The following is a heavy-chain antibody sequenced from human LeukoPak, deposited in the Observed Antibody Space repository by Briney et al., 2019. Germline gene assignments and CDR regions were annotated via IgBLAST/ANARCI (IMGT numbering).Heavy chain of an antibody. J-gene: IGHJ4*02. CDR1: GYSISSGYY. D-gene: IGHD2/OR15-2a*01. V-gene: IGHV4-38-2*01. CDR3: ARVVNYLRLPFYYFDY. CDR2: IYHSGST. Sequence: SETLSLTCAVSGYSISSGYYWGWIRQPPGKGLEWIGSIYHSGSTYYNPSLKSRVTISVDTSKHQFSLKLSSVTAADTAVYYCARVVNYLRLPFYYFDYWGQGTLGTVSS.